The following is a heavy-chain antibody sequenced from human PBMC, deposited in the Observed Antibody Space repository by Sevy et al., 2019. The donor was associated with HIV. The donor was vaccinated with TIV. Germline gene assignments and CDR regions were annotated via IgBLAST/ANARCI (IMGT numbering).Heavy chain of an antibody. J-gene: IGHJ4*01. CDR1: GFTFSSYT. CDR3: VREGLGGYSYSLDY. Sequence: GGSLRLSCAGSGFTFSSYTMNWVRQAPGKGLEWVATMKQDGSEEDYVDSVKGRFTISRDNAKNSLFLQMNSLSAEDTAVYYCVREGLGGYSYSLDYWGHGTLVTVSS. CDR2: MKQDGSEE. V-gene: IGHV3-7*01. D-gene: IGHD5-18*01.